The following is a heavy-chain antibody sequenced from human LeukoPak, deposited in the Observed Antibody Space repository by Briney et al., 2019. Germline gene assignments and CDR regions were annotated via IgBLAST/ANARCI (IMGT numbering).Heavy chain of an antibody. J-gene: IGHJ6*03. CDR2: ISSSGSTI. D-gene: IGHD2/OR15-2a*01. V-gene: IGHV3-48*03. Sequence: GGSLRLSCAASGFTFSSYEMNWVRQAPGKGLEWVSYISSSGSTIYYADSVKGRFTISRDNAKNSLYLQMNSLRAEDTAVYYCARGNWYYYYYMDVWGKGTTVTISS. CDR3: ARGNWYYYYYMDV. CDR1: GFTFSSYE.